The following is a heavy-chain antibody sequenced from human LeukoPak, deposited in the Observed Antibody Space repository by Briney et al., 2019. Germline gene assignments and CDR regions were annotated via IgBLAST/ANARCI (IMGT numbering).Heavy chain of an antibody. CDR2: ISSSSSYI. V-gene: IGHV3-21*01. Sequence: GRSLRLSCAASGFTFSSYSMNWVRQAPGKGLEWVSSISSSSSYIYYADSVKGRFTISRDNAKNSLYLQMNSLRAEDTAVYYCARDISVWLDYWGQGTLVTESS. J-gene: IGHJ4*02. CDR3: ARDISVWLDY. CDR1: GFTFSSYS. D-gene: IGHD6-19*01.